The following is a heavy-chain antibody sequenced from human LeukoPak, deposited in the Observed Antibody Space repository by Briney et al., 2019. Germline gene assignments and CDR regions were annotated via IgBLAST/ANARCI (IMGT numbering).Heavy chain of an antibody. V-gene: IGHV3-23*01. CDR3: AKRSRPTVTTGRGDY. CDR1: GFTFSSYA. J-gene: IGHJ4*02. D-gene: IGHD4-11*01. Sequence: GGSLRLSCAASGFTFSSYAMSWVRQAPGKGLEWVSAISGSGGSTYYADSVKGRFTISKDNSKNTLYLQMNSLRAEDTAVYYCAKRSRPTVTTGRGDYWGQGTLVTVSS. CDR2: ISGSGGST.